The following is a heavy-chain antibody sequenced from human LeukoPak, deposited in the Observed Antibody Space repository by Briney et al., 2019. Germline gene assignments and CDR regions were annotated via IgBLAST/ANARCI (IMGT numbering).Heavy chain of an antibody. Sequence: SRSLSCAAAGFPFDDYAMQWGRQAPGRGLEWVSVINWHSGSIRYADSVKGRFTISRDNAQNSLYLQMNSLRAEDMALYFCANGVSSGSTGIDYWRQGTLVTVSS. CDR1: GFPFDDYA. CDR3: ANGVSSGSTGIDY. J-gene: IGHJ4*02. CDR2: INWHSGSI. V-gene: IGHV3-9*03. D-gene: IGHD6-19*01.